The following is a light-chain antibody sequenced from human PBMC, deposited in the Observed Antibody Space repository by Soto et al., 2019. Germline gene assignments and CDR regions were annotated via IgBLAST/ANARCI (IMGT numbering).Light chain of an antibody. J-gene: IGKJ3*01. V-gene: IGKV1D-13*01. CDR1: QGISSA. CDR2: DAS. Sequence: AIQLTQSPSSLSASVGDSVTITCRASQGISSALVWYQQTPGRAPKLLIYDASTLASGVPSRFSGSRSGTDFTLTVSSLQPEDFATYYCQQFGDYPFTFGPGTKVDI. CDR3: QQFGDYPFT.